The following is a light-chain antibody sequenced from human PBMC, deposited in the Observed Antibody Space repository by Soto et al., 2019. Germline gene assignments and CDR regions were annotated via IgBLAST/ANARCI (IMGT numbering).Light chain of an antibody. CDR3: QQYGSSRFT. Sequence: GERATLSCRASQSISSSYLAWYQQKPGQAPRLLVYGASSRATGIPDRFSGSGSGTDFTLTISRLEPEDFAVYYCQQYGSSRFTFGPGTKVDIK. CDR1: QSISSSY. CDR2: GAS. J-gene: IGKJ3*01. V-gene: IGKV3-20*01.